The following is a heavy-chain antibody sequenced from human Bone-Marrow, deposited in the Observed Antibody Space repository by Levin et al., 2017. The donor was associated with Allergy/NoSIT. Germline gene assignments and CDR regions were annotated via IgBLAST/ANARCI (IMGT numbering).Heavy chain of an antibody. J-gene: IGHJ6*04. CDR3: ARALAGTSYIHHFYDGLDV. D-gene: IGHD1-14*01. CDR2: IYYGGST. Sequence: SETLSLTCTVSGASLSSGGYHWTWIRQDPGKGLEWIGYIYYGGSTSYNPSLKSRVTISVDTSKNQFSLKLTSVTAADTAAYYCARALAGTSYIHHFYDGLDVWGKGSTVTVSS. V-gene: IGHV4-31*03. CDR1: GASLSSGGYH.